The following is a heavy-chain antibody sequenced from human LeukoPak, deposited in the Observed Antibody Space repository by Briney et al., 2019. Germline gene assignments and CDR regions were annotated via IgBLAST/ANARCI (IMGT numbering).Heavy chain of an antibody. J-gene: IGHJ3*02. CDR1: GFTFSGYE. Sequence: PGGSLRLSCTTSGFTFSGYEMNWVRQAPGKGLEWVSFISSSGSSIYYADSVKGRFTISRDNAKNSLYLQVSSLRVEDTAVYYCATRTKGALDIWGQGTMVTVSS. D-gene: IGHD1/OR15-1a*01. CDR2: ISSSGSSI. CDR3: ATRTKGALDI. V-gene: IGHV3-48*03.